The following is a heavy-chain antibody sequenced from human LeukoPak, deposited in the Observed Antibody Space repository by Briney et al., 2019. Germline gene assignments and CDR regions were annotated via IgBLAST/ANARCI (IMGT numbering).Heavy chain of an antibody. CDR1: GFTFSSYA. J-gene: IGHJ4*02. V-gene: IGHV3-23*01. CDR2: ISGSGSST. D-gene: IGHD2-15*01. CDR3: AKDQQRYCSGGSCLNSFDY. Sequence: AGGSLRLSCAASGFTFSSYAMSWVRQAPGKGQEWVSAISGSGSSTYYADSVKGRFTISRDNSKNTLYLQMNSLRAEDTAVYYCAKDQQRYCSGGSCLNSFDYWGQGTLVTVSS.